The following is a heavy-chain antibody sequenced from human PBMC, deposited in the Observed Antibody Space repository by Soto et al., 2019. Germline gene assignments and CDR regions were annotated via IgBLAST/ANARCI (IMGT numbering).Heavy chain of an antibody. D-gene: IGHD3-9*01. CDR3: ARDHMDWLLSGPSGMDV. V-gene: IGHV3-7*01. CDR2: IKRDGSEK. Sequence: GGSLRLSCAASGFTFNTFRNYWMNWVRQAPGKGLEWVANIKRDGSEKYYVDSVKGRFTISRDNDKNSLYLQMDGLRVEDTAVYYCARDHMDWLLSGPSGMDVWGQGTTVTV. J-gene: IGHJ6*02. CDR1: GFTFNTFRNYW.